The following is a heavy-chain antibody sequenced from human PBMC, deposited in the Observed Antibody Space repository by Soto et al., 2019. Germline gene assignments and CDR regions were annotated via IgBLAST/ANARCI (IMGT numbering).Heavy chain of an antibody. CDR2: ISAYNGNT. Sequence: QVQLVQSGAEVKKPGASVKVSCKASGYTFTSYGISWVRQAPGQGLEWMGWISAYNGNTNYAQKLQGRVTMTTDTSXSXVYMELRSLRSDDTAVYYCARGTAYCGGDCYNHFDYWGQGTLVTVSS. D-gene: IGHD2-21*02. V-gene: IGHV1-18*01. CDR1: GYTFTSYG. CDR3: ARGTAYCGGDCYNHFDY. J-gene: IGHJ4*02.